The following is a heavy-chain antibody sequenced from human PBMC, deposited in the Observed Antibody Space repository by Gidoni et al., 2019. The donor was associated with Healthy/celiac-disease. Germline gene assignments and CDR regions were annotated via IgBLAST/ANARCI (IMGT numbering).Heavy chain of an antibody. Sequence: EVQLVESGGGLVQPGGSLRLSCAASGFTFSSYEMNCVRQAPGKGLEWVSYISSSGNTIYYADSVKGRFTISRDNAKNALYLQMNRLRVEDTAVYYCARAVAGDALDIWGQGTMVTVSS. D-gene: IGHD6-19*01. V-gene: IGHV3-48*03. CDR1: GFTFSSYE. CDR2: ISSSGNTI. CDR3: ARAVAGDALDI. J-gene: IGHJ3*02.